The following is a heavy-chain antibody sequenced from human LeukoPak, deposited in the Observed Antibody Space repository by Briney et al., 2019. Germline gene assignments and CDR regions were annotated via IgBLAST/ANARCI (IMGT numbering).Heavy chain of an antibody. Sequence: SETLSLTCTVSGVSISSSNSYWSWIRQPAGKGLEWIGRIYTSGSTNYNPSLKSRVTMSVDTSKNQFSLNLSSVTAADTAVYYCTRGTGGVATYYFDYWGQGTLVTVSS. CDR2: IYTSGST. J-gene: IGHJ4*02. CDR1: GVSISSSNSY. CDR3: TRGTGGVATYYFDY. D-gene: IGHD5-12*01. V-gene: IGHV4-61*02.